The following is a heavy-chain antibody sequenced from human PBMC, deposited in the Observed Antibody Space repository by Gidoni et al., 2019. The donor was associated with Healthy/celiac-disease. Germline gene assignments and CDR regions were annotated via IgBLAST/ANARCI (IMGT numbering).Heavy chain of an antibody. Sequence: QVQLVQSGAEVKKPGSAVKVSCKASGGTFSSYAISWVRQAPGQGLEWMGRIIPILGIANYAQKFQGRVTITADKSTSTAYMELSSLRSEDTAVYYCARPRDPQKMTKMDIVATINSFDAFDIWGQGTMVTVSS. CDR2: IIPILGIA. V-gene: IGHV1-69*04. J-gene: IGHJ3*02. CDR3: ARPRDPQKMTKMDIVATINSFDAFDI. CDR1: GGTFSSYA. D-gene: IGHD5-12*01.